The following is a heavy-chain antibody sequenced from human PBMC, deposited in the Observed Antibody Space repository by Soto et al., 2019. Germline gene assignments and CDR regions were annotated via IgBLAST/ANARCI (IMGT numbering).Heavy chain of an antibody. J-gene: IGHJ4*02. CDR1: GFTFSSYA. CDR3: ARASSVAVTGPIDY. Sequence: PGGSLRLSCAASGFTFSSYAMSWVRQAPGKGLEWVSAISGSGGSTYYADSVKGRFTISRDNSKNTLYLQMGSLRAEDMAVYYCARASSVAVTGPIDYWGQGTLVTVSS. D-gene: IGHD6-19*01. V-gene: IGHV3-23*01. CDR2: ISGSGGST.